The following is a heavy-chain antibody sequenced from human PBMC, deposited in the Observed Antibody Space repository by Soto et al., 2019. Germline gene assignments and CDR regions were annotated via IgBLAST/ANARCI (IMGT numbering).Heavy chain of an antibody. CDR3: ARGSNVLRFLEWRIGPSTQTDSYGMDG. CDR2: INHSGST. J-gene: IGHJ6*02. V-gene: IGHV4-34*01. D-gene: IGHD3-3*01. Sequence: SETLSLTCAVYGGSFSGYYWSWIRQPPGKGLEWIGEINHSGSTNYNPSLKSRVTISVDTSKNQFSLKLSTVTAADTAVYYCARGSNVLRFLEWRIGPSTQTDSYGMDGWGQGATVTFSS. CDR1: GGSFSGYY.